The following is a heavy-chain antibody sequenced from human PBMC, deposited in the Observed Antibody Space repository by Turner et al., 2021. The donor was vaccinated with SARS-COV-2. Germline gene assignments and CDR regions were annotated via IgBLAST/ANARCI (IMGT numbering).Heavy chain of an antibody. V-gene: IGHV4-39*01. D-gene: IGHD5-18*01. Sequence: QLQLQESGPGLVKPSETLSLTCTVPGGSISSSSYYWGWIRQPPGKGLEWIWNIYYSESAYYNPSLKSRVTISVDPSKNQFSLKLTSVTAADTAVYYCARLMDTAMDYYGTDVWGQGTTVTVSS. CDR3: ARLMDTAMDYYGTDV. CDR1: GGSISSSSYY. CDR2: IYYSESA. J-gene: IGHJ6*02.